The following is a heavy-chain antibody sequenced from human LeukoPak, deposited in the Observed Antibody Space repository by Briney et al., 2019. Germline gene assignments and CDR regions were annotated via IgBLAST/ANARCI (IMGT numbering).Heavy chain of an antibody. J-gene: IGHJ4*02. CDR2: IRSKAYGGTT. Sequence: GGSLRPSCTASGFTFGDYAMSWVRQAPGKGLEWVGFIRSKAYGGTTEYAASVKGRFTISRDDSKSIAYLQMNSLKTEDTAVYYCTRVQWLVWGPFDYWGQGTLVTVSS. CDR1: GFTFGDYA. D-gene: IGHD6-19*01. V-gene: IGHV3-49*04. CDR3: TRVQWLVWGPFDY.